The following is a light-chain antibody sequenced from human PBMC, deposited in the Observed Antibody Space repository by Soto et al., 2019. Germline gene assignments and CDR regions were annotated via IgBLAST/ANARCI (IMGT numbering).Light chain of an antibody. V-gene: IGLV2-23*01. CDR3: CSYAGSSNWV. CDR2: EGA. J-gene: IGLJ3*02. CDR1: SSDVGNYNL. Sequence: QSALTQPASVSGSPGQSITISCTGTSSDVGNYNLVSWYQQSPGKAPQLMIYEGAKRPSGVSNRFSGSKSGNTASLTISGLQAEDEADYYCCSYAGSSNWVFGGGTKLTVL.